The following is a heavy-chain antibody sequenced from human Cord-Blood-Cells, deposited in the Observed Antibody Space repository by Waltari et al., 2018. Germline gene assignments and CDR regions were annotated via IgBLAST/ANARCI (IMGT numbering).Heavy chain of an antibody. CDR2: SSSSSSYI. D-gene: IGHD6-13*01. CDR1: GFTFSSYS. J-gene: IGHJ4*02. Sequence: EVQLVESGGGLVKPGGSLRLSCAASGFTFSSYSMNWVRQAPGKGLEWVSSSSSSSSYIYYADSVKGRFTISRDNAKNSLYLQMNSLRAEDTAVYYCARRGASSSWYDYWGQGTLVTVSS. CDR3: ARRGASSSWYDY. V-gene: IGHV3-21*01.